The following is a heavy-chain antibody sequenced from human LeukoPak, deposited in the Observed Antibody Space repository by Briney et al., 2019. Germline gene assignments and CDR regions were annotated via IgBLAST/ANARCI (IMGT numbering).Heavy chain of an antibody. CDR2: IRAYNGNT. D-gene: IGHD1-26*01. Sequence: ASEKVSCKASGYTFTSYGISWVRQAPGQGLEWMGWIRAYNGNTNYAQKLQGRVTMTTDTSTSTAYMGLRSLRSDETGVYYCARDIEGGPDYWGQGTLVTVSS. CDR3: ARDIEGGPDY. J-gene: IGHJ4*02. CDR1: GYTFTSYG. V-gene: IGHV1-18*01.